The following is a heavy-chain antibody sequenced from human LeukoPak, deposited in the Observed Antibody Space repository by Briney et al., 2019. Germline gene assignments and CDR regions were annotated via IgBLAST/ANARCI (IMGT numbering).Heavy chain of an antibody. CDR3: ASPVFGGLATRGAFDY. CDR2: IYSGGST. CDR1: GFTVSSNY. Sequence: GGSLRLSCAASGFTVSSNYMSWVRQAPGKGLEWVSVIYSGGSTYYADSVKGRFTISRDNTKNTLYLQMNSLRADDTAVYYCASPVFGGLATRGAFDYWGQGTLVTVSS. J-gene: IGHJ4*02. V-gene: IGHV3-53*01. D-gene: IGHD3-10*01.